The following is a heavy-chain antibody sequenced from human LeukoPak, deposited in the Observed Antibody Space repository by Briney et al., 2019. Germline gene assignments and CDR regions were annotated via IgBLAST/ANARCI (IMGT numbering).Heavy chain of an antibody. D-gene: IGHD4-17*01. Sequence: GSSVNVSCKASGYTFTDYYIHWVQQAPGKGLEWVGRVHPEDGETIYAETFQGRVTITADTSTDTVYMDLRSLTSDDTAIYYCVTDLTTIVDPDSFNYWGQGTLVTASS. CDR3: VTDLTTIVDPDSFNY. V-gene: IGHV1-69-2*01. J-gene: IGHJ4*02. CDR1: GYTFTDYY. CDR2: VHPEDGET.